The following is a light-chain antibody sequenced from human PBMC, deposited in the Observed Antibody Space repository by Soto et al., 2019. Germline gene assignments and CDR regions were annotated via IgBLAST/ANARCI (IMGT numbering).Light chain of an antibody. CDR2: HVT. CDR3: SSWTGFSTDIL. J-gene: IGLJ2*01. Sequence: QSALTQPASVSGSPGQSITISCTGTSSDVVSYNFVSWYQHHAGTAPKLIIYHVTNRPSGVSDRFSASKSGDTASLTISGLQAEDEAIYYCSSWTGFSTDILFGGGTQLTVL. CDR1: SSDVVSYNF. V-gene: IGLV2-14*03.